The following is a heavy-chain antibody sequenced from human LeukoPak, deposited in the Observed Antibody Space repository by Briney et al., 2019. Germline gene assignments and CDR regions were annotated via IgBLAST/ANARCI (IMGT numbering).Heavy chain of an antibody. CDR1: GGSISSYY. D-gene: IGHD3-22*01. CDR2: IYTSGST. CDR3: ATETSYYYDSSGPLGFSPLFDY. Sequence: SETLSLTCTVSGGSISSYYWSWIRQPAGKGLEWIGRIYTSGSTNYNPSLKSRVTMSVDTSKNQFSLKLSSVTAADTAVYYCATETSYYYDSSGPLGFSPLFDYWGQGTLVTVSS. V-gene: IGHV4-4*07. J-gene: IGHJ4*02.